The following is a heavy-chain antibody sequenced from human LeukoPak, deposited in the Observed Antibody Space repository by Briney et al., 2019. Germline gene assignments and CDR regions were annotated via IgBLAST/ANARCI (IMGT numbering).Heavy chain of an antibody. CDR2: ISSSGSTI. Sequence: GGSLRLSCAASGFTFSSYEMNWVRQAPGKGLEWVSYISSSGSTIYYADSVKGRLTISRDNAKNSLYLQMNSLRAEDTAVYYCARVATRGAYFDYWGQGTLVTVSS. CDR1: GFTFSSYE. D-gene: IGHD5-12*01. V-gene: IGHV3-48*03. J-gene: IGHJ4*02. CDR3: ARVATRGAYFDY.